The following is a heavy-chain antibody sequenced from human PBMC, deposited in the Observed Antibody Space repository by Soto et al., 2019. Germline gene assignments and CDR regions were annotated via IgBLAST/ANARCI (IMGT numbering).Heavy chain of an antibody. CDR1: GYTFTSYA. Sequence: ASVKVSCKASGYTFTSYAMHWVRQAPGQRLEWMGWINAGNGNTKYSQKFQGRVTITRDTSASTAYMELSSLRSEDTAVYYCARVGGYCSSTSCAGYWYFDLWGRGTLVTVSS. D-gene: IGHD2-2*01. CDR2: INAGNGNT. J-gene: IGHJ2*01. CDR3: ARVGGYCSSTSCAGYWYFDL. V-gene: IGHV1-3*01.